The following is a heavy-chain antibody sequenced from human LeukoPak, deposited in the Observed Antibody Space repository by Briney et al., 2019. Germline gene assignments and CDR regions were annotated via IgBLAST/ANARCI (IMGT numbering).Heavy chain of an antibody. Sequence: GASVKVSCKASGYTFTSYDINWVRQATGQGLEWMGWMNPNSANTGYAQKFQGRVTMARNTSISTAYMELSSLRSEDTAVYYCARGRGYSYGYLDYWGQGTLVTVSS. CDR3: ARGRGYSYGYLDY. V-gene: IGHV1-8*01. J-gene: IGHJ4*02. CDR2: MNPNSANT. CDR1: GYTFTSYD. D-gene: IGHD5-18*01.